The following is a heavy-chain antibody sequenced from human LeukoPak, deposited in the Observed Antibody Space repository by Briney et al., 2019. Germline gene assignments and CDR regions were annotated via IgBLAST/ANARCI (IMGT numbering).Heavy chain of an antibody. CDR2: IKTDGSFS. Sequence: GGSLRLTCAASGFTFNSYWMHWVRQAPGKGLVWVSRIKTDGSFSDYADAVKGRFTISRDNAKNTLYLQMNSLRAEDSAVYYCVKDRTTVTLFDYWGQGALVTVSS. V-gene: IGHV3-74*01. J-gene: IGHJ4*02. D-gene: IGHD4-17*01. CDR1: GFTFNSYW. CDR3: VKDRTTVTLFDY.